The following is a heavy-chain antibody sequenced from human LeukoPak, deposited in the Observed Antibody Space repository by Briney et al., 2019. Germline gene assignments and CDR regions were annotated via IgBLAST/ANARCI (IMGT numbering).Heavy chain of an antibody. CDR2: INANSGGT. CDR1: GYTLTGYY. CDR3: ARAPGAAPDY. Sequence: GASVKVSCTASGYTLTGYYMHWVRQAPGQGLEWMGWINANSGGTNYAQKFQGRVTMTRDTSISTAYMELSRLRSDDTAVYYCARAPGAAPDYWGQGTLVTVSS. V-gene: IGHV1-2*02. D-gene: IGHD6-13*01. J-gene: IGHJ4*02.